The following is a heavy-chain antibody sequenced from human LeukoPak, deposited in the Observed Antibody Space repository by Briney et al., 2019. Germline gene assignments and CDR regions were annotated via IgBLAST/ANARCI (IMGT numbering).Heavy chain of an antibody. CDR2: IYTSGST. J-gene: IGHJ4*02. D-gene: IGHD3-3*01. Sequence: SETLSLTCTVSGGSISSGSYYWSWIRQPAGKGLEWIGRIYTSGSTNYNPSLKSRVTISVDTSKNQFSLKLSSVTAADTAVYYCARVVEDFWSGYFFDYWGQGTLVTVSS. CDR1: GGSISSGSYY. CDR3: ARVVEDFWSGYFFDY. V-gene: IGHV4-61*02.